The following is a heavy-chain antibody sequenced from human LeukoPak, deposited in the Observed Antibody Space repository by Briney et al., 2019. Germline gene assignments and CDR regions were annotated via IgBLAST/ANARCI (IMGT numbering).Heavy chain of an antibody. CDR1: GFTFRSHA. J-gene: IGHJ4*02. CDR3: AKDFRIGYSAHFDY. V-gene: IGHV3-23*01. Sequence: GGSLRLSCVGSGFTFRSHAMSWVRQAPEKGLEFVSGIYENGGTTYYADSVKGRFSISRDNSKNTLYLQMDSLRGEDTAVYYCAKDFRIGYSAHFDYWGQGALDTVSS. D-gene: IGHD2-21*01. CDR2: IYENGGTT.